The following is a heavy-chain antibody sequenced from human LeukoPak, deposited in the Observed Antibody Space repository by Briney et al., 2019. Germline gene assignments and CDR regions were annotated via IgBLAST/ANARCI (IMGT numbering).Heavy chain of an antibody. CDR3: ARASVATTPYASLDY. V-gene: IGHV4-59*01. Sequence: NSSETLSLTCTVSGGSISSYYWTWIRQPPGKGLEWIGYIYYSGSTNYNSSLKSRVTISVDTSKNQFSLKLSSVTAADTAVYYCARASVATTPYASLDYWGQGTLVTVSS. CDR2: IYYSGST. J-gene: IGHJ4*02. CDR1: GGSISSYY. D-gene: IGHD5-12*01.